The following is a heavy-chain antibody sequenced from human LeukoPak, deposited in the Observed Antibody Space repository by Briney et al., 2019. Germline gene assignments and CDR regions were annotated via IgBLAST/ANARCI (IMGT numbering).Heavy chain of an antibody. CDR2: ISSSGSTI. CDR3: ARRTNYGDLDY. CDR1: GFTFSSYE. J-gene: IGHJ4*02. D-gene: IGHD4-17*01. V-gene: IGHV3-48*03. Sequence: GGSLRLSCAASGFTFSSYEMNWVRQAPGKGLEWVSYISSSGSTIYYADSVKGRFTISRDNAKNSLYLQMNSLRAEDTAVYYCARRTNYGDLDYWGQGTLVTVSS.